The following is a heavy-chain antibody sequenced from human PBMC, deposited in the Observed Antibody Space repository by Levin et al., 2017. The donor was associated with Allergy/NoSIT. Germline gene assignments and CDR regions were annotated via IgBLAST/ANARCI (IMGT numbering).Heavy chain of an antibody. CDR3: ARIKYRDFDSFGFDT. D-gene: IGHD5-12*01. V-gene: IGHV4-34*01. CDR2: INDDGAT. J-gene: IGHJ5*02. Sequence: SETLSLTCAVYGGPLSDFYWSWIRQTPGKGLEWIGEINDDGATNYSPSLKSRVTISLGASTNQFYLKLRSVTAADTGIYFCARIKYRDFDSFGFDTWGQGTPVTVSS. CDR1: GGPLSDFY.